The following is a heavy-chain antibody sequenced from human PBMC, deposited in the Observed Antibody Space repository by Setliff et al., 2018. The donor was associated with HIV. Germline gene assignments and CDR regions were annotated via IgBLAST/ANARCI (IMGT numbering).Heavy chain of an antibody. CDR3: AKVDRRVAEGPTYFDY. CDR2: IRYDGTFS. J-gene: IGHJ4*02. Sequence: PGGSLRLSCTASGFTFNTYGMHWVRQAPGTGLEWVSSIRYDGTFSYYAASVKGRFTISRDNAKNTLYLQMNSLRGEDTAVYYCAKVDRRVAEGPTYFDYWGQGTPVTVSS. CDR1: GFTFNTYG. V-gene: IGHV3-30*02. D-gene: IGHD6-19*01.